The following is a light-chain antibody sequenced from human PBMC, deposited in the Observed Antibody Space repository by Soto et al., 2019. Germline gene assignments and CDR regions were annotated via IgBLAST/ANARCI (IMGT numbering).Light chain of an antibody. J-gene: IGLJ1*01. Sequence: QSALTQPASGPRSPGQSITISCTGTSRGVVVYSLVSWYQHHPGKAPKLIVYECSERPSGVSNRFSGSKSGNTASLTISGLQAEDEADYHCVSYVGGNGYGFGGGSKVTVL. CDR3: VSYVGGNGYG. CDR1: SRGVVVYSL. V-gene: IGLV2-23*01. CDR2: ECS.